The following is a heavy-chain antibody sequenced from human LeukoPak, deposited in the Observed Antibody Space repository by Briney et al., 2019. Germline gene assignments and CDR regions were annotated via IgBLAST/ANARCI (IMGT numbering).Heavy chain of an antibody. V-gene: IGHV1-2*02. CDR2: ISPNSGGT. CDR3: AREPSGSGGYDY. CDR1: GFTFSSYA. J-gene: IGHJ4*02. D-gene: IGHD3-10*01. Sequence: GGSLRLSCAASGFTFSSYAMHWVRQAPGQGLEWMAWISPNSGGTNYVQKFQGRVTVTRDTSISTDYMEISGLTSDDTALYYCAREPSGSGGYDYWGQGTLVTVSS.